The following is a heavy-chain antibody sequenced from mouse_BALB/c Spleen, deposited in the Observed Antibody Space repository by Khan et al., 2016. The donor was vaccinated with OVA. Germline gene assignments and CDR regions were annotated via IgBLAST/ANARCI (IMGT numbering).Heavy chain of an antibody. J-gene: IGHJ2*01. CDR1: GNIFTSYG. CDR3: TTPYYCYDFDY. D-gene: IGHD2-10*01. Sequence: VQLQQPGAELGRPGSSVKLSCKTSGNIFTSYGIKWVKQRPGQGLEWIGYIYPGNGYTEYSEKFQGKATLTSDTSSNTAYMQLRSLTSEDSAISCCTTPYYCYDFDYWGQGTTLTVSS. V-gene: IGHV1S134*01. CDR2: IYPGNGYT.